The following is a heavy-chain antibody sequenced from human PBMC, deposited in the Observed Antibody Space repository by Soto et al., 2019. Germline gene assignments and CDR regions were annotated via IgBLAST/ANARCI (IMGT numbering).Heavy chain of an antibody. Sequence: GSLRLSCAASGFSVRTNYMSWVRQAPGKGLEWVSVFESGGSIYYADSVKGRFIISRDNAKNTLYLQMNSLRAEDTAVYYCAKDGISPLGTGLMDYWGQGTLVTVSS. D-gene: IGHD1-1*01. CDR3: AKDGISPLGTGLMDY. J-gene: IGHJ4*02. CDR2: FESGGSI. CDR1: GFSVRTNY. V-gene: IGHV3-53*01.